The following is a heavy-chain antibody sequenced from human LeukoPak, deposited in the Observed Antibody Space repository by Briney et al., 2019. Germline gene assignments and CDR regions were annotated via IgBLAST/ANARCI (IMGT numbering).Heavy chain of an antibody. CDR2: IKQDGSEK. CDR3: ARDRRYYEYFEY. V-gene: IGHV3-7*04. CDR1: GFTFSRFW. J-gene: IGHJ4*02. Sequence: GGSLRLSCAASGFTFSRFWMSWVRQAPGKGLEWVANIKQDGSEKYHVDSVKGRFTISRDNAKNSLYLQMNSLRAEDTAVYYCARDRRYYEYFEYWGQGTLVTVSS. D-gene: IGHD3-22*01.